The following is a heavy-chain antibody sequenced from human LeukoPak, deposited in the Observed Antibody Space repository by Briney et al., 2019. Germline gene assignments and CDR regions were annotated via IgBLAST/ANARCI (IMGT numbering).Heavy chain of an antibody. CDR1: GFTFCDYA. V-gene: IGHV3-49*03. CDR2: IRSKAYGGTT. J-gene: IGHJ4*02. Sequence: GGSLRLSCTASGFTFCDYAMSWFRQAPGKGLEWVGFIRSKAYGGTTEYAASVKGRFTISRDDSKSIAYLQMNSLKTEDTAVYYCTRGGGYSQSGSYWGQGTLVTVSS. D-gene: IGHD5-18*01. CDR3: TRGGGYSQSGSY.